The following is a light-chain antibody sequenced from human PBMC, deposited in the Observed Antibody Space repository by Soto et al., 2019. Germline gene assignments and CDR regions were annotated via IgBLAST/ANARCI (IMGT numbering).Light chain of an antibody. CDR1: QSVSSSY. CDR2: GAS. Sequence: EIGLTQSPGTLSFSPGERATLSCRASQSVSSSYLAWYQQKPGQAPRLLIYGASSRATGIPDRFSGSGSGTDFTLTISRLEPEDFAVYYCQQYGSSPLTFGQGNKVESK. J-gene: IGKJ1*01. V-gene: IGKV3-20*01. CDR3: QQYGSSPLT.